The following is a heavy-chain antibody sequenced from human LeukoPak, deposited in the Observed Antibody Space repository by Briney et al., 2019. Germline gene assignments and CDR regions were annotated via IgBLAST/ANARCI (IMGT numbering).Heavy chain of an antibody. D-gene: IGHD1-26*01. CDR2: MNPNSGGT. J-gene: IGHJ4*02. Sequence: ASVKVSCKASGYTFTSYDINWVRQATGQGLEGMEWMNPNSGGTNYAQKFQGRVTMTRDTSISTAYMELSRLRSDDTAVYYCARESSGSYFDYWGQGTLVTVSS. CDR1: GYTFTSYD. CDR3: ARESSGSYFDY. V-gene: IGHV1-2*02.